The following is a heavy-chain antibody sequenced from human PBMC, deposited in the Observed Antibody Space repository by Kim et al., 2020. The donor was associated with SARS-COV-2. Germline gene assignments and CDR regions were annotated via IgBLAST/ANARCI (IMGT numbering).Heavy chain of an antibody. D-gene: IGHD6-6*01. Sequence: GGSLRLSCVPSGFSVISNYMTWVRQAPGKGLEWVSLISSDGNKYYADSVNGRFFISRDSSTNTVYLQLNNLRADDAAIYYCVRDGRTSEGMDVWGQGTTVIVSS. V-gene: IGHV3-53*01. J-gene: IGHJ6*02. CDR3: VRDGRTSEGMDV. CDR2: ISSDGNK. CDR1: GFSVISNY.